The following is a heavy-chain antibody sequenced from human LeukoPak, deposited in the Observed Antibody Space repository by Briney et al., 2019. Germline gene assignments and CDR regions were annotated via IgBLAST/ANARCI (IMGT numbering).Heavy chain of an antibody. D-gene: IGHD6-13*01. CDR1: GGSISSGSYY. J-gene: IGHJ3*02. CDR2: IYTSGST. Sequence: SETLSLTCTVSGGSISSGSYYWSWIRQPAGRGLEWIGRIYTSGSTNYNPSLKSRVTISVDTSKNQFSLKLSSVTAADTAVYYCARDRSSPGDAFDIWGQGTMVTVSS. CDR3: ARDRSSPGDAFDI. V-gene: IGHV4-61*02.